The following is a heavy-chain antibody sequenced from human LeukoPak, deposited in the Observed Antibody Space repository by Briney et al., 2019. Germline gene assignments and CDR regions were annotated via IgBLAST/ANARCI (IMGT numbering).Heavy chain of an antibody. J-gene: IGHJ5*02. D-gene: IGHD2-15*01. CDR3: ARADCSGSTCYLRHSWFDP. CDR1: GFTLSTFD. CDR2: ISTSSRYI. Sequence: PGGSLRLSCAASGFTLSTFDMNWVRQAPGKGLEWVSSISTSSRYIYYRDSVKGRFTISRDYAKNSLYLQMNSLTVEDTAVYYCARADCSGSTCYLRHSWFDPWGQGTLVAVSS. V-gene: IGHV3-21*06.